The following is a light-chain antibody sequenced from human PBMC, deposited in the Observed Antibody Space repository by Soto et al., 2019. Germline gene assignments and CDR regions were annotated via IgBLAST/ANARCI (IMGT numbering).Light chain of an antibody. CDR2: VAS. CDR3: QIYGSSPLIT. Sequence: EIVLTQSPGTLSLSPGERATLSCRASQSVTSNYLAWYQQKPGRAPRLLIYVASSRAAGIPDRFSGSGSGTDFSLTISRLELEDFAVYYCQIYGSSPLITFGQGTRLEIK. CDR1: QSVTSNY. V-gene: IGKV3-20*01. J-gene: IGKJ5*01.